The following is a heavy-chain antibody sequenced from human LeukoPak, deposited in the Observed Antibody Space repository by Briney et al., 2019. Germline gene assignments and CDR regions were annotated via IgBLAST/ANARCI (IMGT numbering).Heavy chain of an antibody. Sequence: GGSLRLSCTASGFTFGDYAMSWVRQAPGKGLEWVGFIRSKAYGGTTEYAASVKGRFTISRDDSKSIAYLQMNSLKTEDTAVYYCTRDARTSCYFGCFFGYWGQGTLVTVSS. CDR2: IRSKAYGGTT. D-gene: IGHD2-2*01. V-gene: IGHV3-49*04. CDR3: TRDARTSCYFGCFFGY. J-gene: IGHJ4*02. CDR1: GFTFGDYA.